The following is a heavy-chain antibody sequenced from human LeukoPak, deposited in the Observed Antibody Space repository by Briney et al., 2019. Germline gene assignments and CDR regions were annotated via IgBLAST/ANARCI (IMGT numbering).Heavy chain of an antibody. J-gene: IGHJ4*02. CDR1: GFTFSSYG. D-gene: IGHD3-10*01. V-gene: IGHV3-30*02. CDR2: IRYDGSNK. Sequence: PGGSLRLSSAASGFTFSSYGMHWVRQAPGKGLNWLAFIRYDGSNKYYADSVKGRFTISRDNSKNTLYLQMNSLRAEDTAVYYCAKDRGHLWLRGPGEGEFDYWGQGTLVTVSS. CDR3: AKDRGHLWLRGPGEGEFDY.